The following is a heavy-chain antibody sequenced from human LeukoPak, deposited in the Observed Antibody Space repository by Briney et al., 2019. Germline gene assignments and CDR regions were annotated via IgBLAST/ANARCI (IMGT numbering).Heavy chain of an antibody. CDR1: GFTFSSYT. D-gene: IGHD6-13*01. J-gene: IGHJ4*02. Sequence: GGSLRLSCAASGFTFSSYTMNWVRQAPGKGLEWVSSISSTGSYIYYADSVRGRFTISRDNAKNSLSLQMNSLRAEDTAVYYCARSQQPDYWGQGTLITVSS. V-gene: IGHV3-21*01. CDR3: ARSQQPDY. CDR2: ISSTGSYI.